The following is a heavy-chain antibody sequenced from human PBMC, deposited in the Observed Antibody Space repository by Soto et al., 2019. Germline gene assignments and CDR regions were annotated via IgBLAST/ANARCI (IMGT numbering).Heavy chain of an antibody. J-gene: IGHJ4*02. CDR3: ARDWAARPYYFDY. CDR2: INAGNGNT. CDR1: GYTFTSYA. D-gene: IGHD6-6*01. V-gene: IGHV1-3*01. Sequence: ASVKVSCKASGYTFTSYAMHWVRQAPGQRLEWMGWINAGNGNTKYSQKFQGRVTITADESTSTAYMELSSLRSEDTAVYYCARDWAARPYYFDYWGQGTLVTVSS.